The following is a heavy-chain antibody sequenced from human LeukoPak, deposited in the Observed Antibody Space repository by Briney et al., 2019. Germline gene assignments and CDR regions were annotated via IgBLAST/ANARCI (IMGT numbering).Heavy chain of an antibody. CDR2: IYYSGST. Sequence: SETLSLXCTVSGGSSSSYYWSWIRQPPGKGLESIGYIYYSGSTNYNPSLKSRVTISVDTSKNQFSLKLSSVTAADTAVYYCARDRWELPAFDIWGQGTMVTVSS. J-gene: IGHJ3*02. CDR1: GGSSSSYY. V-gene: IGHV4-59*01. CDR3: ARDRWELPAFDI. D-gene: IGHD1-26*01.